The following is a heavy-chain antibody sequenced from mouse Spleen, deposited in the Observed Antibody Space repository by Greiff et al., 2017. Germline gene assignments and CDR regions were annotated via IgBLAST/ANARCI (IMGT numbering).Heavy chain of an antibody. D-gene: IGHD5-1*01. CDR2: IDPANGNT. CDR1: GFNIKDTY. Sequence: EVKLQESGAELVKPGASVKLSCTASGFNIKDTYMHWVKQRPEQGLEWIGRIDPANGNTKYDPKFQGKATITADTSSNTAYLQLSSLTSEDTAVYYCARSYPAWFAYWGQGTLVTVSA. V-gene: IGHV14-3*02. J-gene: IGHJ3*01. CDR3: ARSYPAWFAY.